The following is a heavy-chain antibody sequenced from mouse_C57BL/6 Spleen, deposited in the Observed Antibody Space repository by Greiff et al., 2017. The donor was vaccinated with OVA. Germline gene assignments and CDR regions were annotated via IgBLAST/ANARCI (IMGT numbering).Heavy chain of an antibody. V-gene: IGHV1-26*01. CDR1: GYTFTDYY. CDR2: INPNNGGT. CDR3: ARSGAYYYGRPFDY. Sequence: EVQLQQSGPELVKPGASVKISCKASGYTFTDYYMNWVKQSHGKSLEWIGDINPNNGGTSYNQKFKGKATLTVDKSSSTAYMELRSLTSDDSAVYYCARSGAYYYGRPFDYWGQGTTLTVSS. J-gene: IGHJ2*01. D-gene: IGHD1-1*01.